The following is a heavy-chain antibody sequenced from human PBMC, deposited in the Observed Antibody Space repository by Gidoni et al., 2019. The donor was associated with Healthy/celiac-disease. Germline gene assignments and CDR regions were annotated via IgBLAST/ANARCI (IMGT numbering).Heavy chain of an antibody. CDR3: ARDDKMVRGVIITSYYYYGMDV. V-gene: IGHV3-48*01. D-gene: IGHD3-10*01. Sequence: EVQLVESGGGLVQPGGSLRLSCAASGFTFSSYSMTWVRPAPGKGLGWVSYISSSSSTIYCADSVKGRFTISRDNAKNSLYLQMNSLRAEDTAVYYCARDDKMVRGVIITSYYYYGMDVWGQGTTVTVSS. CDR2: ISSSSSTI. CDR1: GFTFSSYS. J-gene: IGHJ6*02.